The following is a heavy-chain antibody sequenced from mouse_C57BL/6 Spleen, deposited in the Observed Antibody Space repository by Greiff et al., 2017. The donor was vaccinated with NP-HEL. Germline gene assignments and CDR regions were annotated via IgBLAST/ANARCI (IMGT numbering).Heavy chain of an antibody. J-gene: IGHJ3*01. CDR2: INPNNGGT. CDR3: ARDGIYALAWFAY. V-gene: IGHV1-26*01. CDR1: GYTFTDYY. Sequence: EVQLQQSGPELVKPGASVKISCKASGYTFTDYYMNWVKQSHGKSLEWIGDINPNNGGTSYNQKFKGKATLTVDKSSSTAYMELRSLTSEDSAVYYCARDGIYALAWFAYWGQGTLVTVSA. D-gene: IGHD2-1*01.